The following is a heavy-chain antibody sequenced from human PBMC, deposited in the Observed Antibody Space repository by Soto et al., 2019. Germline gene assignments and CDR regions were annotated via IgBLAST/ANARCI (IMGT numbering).Heavy chain of an antibody. CDR3: ARWRGAFDS. CDR1: GYSFTSWT. Sequence: QVQLVQSGAGVKKPGASVKVSCKASGYSFTSWTIHWVRQAPGKSLESMGWIDAGNGITKYSQKFQDRVTITRDTSASTAYMELNSLRSEDTAVYYCARWRGAFDSWGQEPWSPSPQ. CDR2: IDAGNGIT. V-gene: IGHV1-3*01. D-gene: IGHD1-26*01. J-gene: IGHJ4*01.